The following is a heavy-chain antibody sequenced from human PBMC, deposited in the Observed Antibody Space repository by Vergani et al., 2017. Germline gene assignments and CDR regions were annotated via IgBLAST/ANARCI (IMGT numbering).Heavy chain of an antibody. Sequence: EVQLVESGGGVVRPGGSLRLSCAASGFTFDDYGMSWVRQAPGKGLEWVSGINWNGGSTGYADSVKGRFTISRDNAKNSLYLQMNSLRAEDTALYYCARERNAYYDFWSGYYTQYYFDYWSQRTLVTVSS. CDR1: GFTFDDYG. CDR3: ARERNAYYDFWSGYYTQYYFDY. CDR2: INWNGGST. D-gene: IGHD3-3*01. V-gene: IGHV3-20*04. J-gene: IGHJ4*02.